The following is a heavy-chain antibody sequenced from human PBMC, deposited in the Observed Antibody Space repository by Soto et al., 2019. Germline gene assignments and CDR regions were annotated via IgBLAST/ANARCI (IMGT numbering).Heavy chain of an antibody. J-gene: IGHJ5*02. CDR1: GFTFSSYA. CDR2: ISYDGSNK. D-gene: IGHD4-17*01. V-gene: IGHV3-30-3*01. Sequence: VVSLSLSCEASGFTFSSYAMHWVRQAPVKGLEWVAVISYDGSNKYYADSVKGRFTISRDNSKNTLYLQMNSLRAEDTAVYYCAREGYGGNNWFDPWGQGTLVAASS. CDR3: AREGYGGNNWFDP.